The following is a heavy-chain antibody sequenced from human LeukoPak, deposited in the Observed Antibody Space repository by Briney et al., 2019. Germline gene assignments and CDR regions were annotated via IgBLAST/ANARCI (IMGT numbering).Heavy chain of an antibody. J-gene: IGHJ3*02. V-gene: IGHV1-2*02. CDR1: GYTFTGSY. Sequence: GASVKVSCKASGYTFTGSYLHWVRQAPGQGLEWMGWLNPNSGDTKDALKFQGRVTMTRDTSINTAYMELSRLTSDDTAVYYCARGTTHRWFGGGGNALDIWGQGTMVTVSS. CDR2: LNPNSGDT. D-gene: IGHD3-10*01. CDR3: ARGTTHRWFGGGGNALDI.